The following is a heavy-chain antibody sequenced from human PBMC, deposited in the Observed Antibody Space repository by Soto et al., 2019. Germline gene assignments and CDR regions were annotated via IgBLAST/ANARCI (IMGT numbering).Heavy chain of an antibody. CDR1: GGSFSGYY. Sequence: QVQLQQWGAGPLRPLETLSLTCGVSGGSFSGYYWAWIRHSPGKGLVWIGEINDRGSINYNPSLKSRVSISVDTSKNHYSLNLRSVTAADSAVYSCARESHDILTGPPWVWYFDLWGRGTLVTVSS. V-gene: IGHV4-34*01. CDR2: INDRGSI. J-gene: IGHJ2*01. CDR3: ARESHDILTGPPWVWYFDL. D-gene: IGHD3-9*01.